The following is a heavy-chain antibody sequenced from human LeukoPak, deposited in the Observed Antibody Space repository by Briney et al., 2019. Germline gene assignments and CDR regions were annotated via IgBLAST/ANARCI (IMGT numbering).Heavy chain of an antibody. CDR1: GFTFDDYA. D-gene: IGHD5-12*01. V-gene: IGHV3-9*01. CDR3: ATPRRYNSGWSLDY. CDR2: ISWNSGNI. J-gene: IGHJ4*02. Sequence: TGGSLRLSCAASGFTFDDYAMHWVRQAPGKGLEWVSGISWNSGNIGYADSVKGRFTISRDNANNSLYLQMNSLRVEDTAVYYCATPRRYNSGWSLDYWGQGTLVTVSS.